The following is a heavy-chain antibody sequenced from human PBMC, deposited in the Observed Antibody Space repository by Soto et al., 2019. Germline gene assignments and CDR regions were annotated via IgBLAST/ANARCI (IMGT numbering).Heavy chain of an antibody. D-gene: IGHD3-22*01. J-gene: IGHJ1*01. CDR1: GYTFTSYY. Sequence: QVQLVQSGAEVKKPGASVKVSCKASGYTFTSYYMHWVRQAPGQGLEWMGIIYPSGGSTSYAQKFQGRVTMTRDTSTSTVYMELSSLRSEDTAVYYCARGSYYYDSSGYTTGFQHWGQGTLVTVSS. CDR3: ARGSYYYDSSGYTTGFQH. V-gene: IGHV1-46*01. CDR2: IYPSGGST.